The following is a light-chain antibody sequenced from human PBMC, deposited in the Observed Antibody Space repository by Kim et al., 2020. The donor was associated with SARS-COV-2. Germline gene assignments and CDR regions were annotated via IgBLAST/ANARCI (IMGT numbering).Light chain of an antibody. CDR2: TLS. V-gene: IGKV2-40*01. CDR3: MQRLDFPFT. CDR1: QSLLDSDDGNTY. Sequence: DIVMTQTPLSLPVTPGEPASISCRSSQSLLDSDDGNTYLDWYLQKPGQSPHLLIYTLSSRASGVPDRFSGSGSGTDFTLTISRVEAEDVGVYYCMQRLDFPFTFGPGTKVDIK. J-gene: IGKJ3*01.